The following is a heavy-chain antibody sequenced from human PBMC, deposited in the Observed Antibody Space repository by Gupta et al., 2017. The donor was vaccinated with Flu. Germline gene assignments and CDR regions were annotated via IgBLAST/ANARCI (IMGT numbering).Heavy chain of an antibody. V-gene: IGHV4-34*01. J-gene: IGHJ4*02. CDR1: GGSFSGYY. CDR2: INHSGST. CDR3: ARGLGTAMVTRFDY. Sequence: QVQLQQWGAGLLKPSETLSLTCAVYGGSFSGYYWSWIRQPPGKGLEWIGEINHSGSTNYNPSLKSRVTISVDTSKNQFSLKLSSVTAADTAVYYCARGLGTAMVTRFDYWGQGTLVTVSS. D-gene: IGHD5-18*01.